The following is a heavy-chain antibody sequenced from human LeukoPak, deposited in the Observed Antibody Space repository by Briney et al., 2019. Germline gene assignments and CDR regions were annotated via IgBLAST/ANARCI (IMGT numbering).Heavy chain of an antibody. D-gene: IGHD2-15*01. CDR3: ASPLIDNDAFDI. V-gene: IGHV4-4*07. J-gene: IGHJ3*02. CDR1: GGSISSYY. CDR2: IYTSGST. Sequence: SETLSLTCTVSGGSISSYYWSWIRQPAGKGLEWIGRIYTSGSTNYNPSLKSRVTISVDKSKNQFSLKLSSVTAADTAVYYCASPLIDNDAFDIWGQGTMVTVSS.